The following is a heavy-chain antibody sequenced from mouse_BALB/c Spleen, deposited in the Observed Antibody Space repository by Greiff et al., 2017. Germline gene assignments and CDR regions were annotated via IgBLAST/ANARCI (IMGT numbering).Heavy chain of an antibody. J-gene: IGHJ2*01. V-gene: IGHV5-17*02. CDR3: ARSRRAAYDYDYFDY. D-gene: IGHD2-4*01. Sequence: EVQVVESGGGLVQPGGSRKLSCAASGFTFSSFGMHWVRQAPEKGLEWVAYISSGSSTIYYADTVKGRFTISRDNPKNTLFLQMTSLRSEDTAMYYCARSRRAAYDYDYFDYWGQGTTLTVSS. CDR1: GFTFSSFG. CDR2: ISSGSSTI.